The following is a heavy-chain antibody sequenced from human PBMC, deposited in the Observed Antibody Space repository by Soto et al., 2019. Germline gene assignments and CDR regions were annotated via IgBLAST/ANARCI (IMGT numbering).Heavy chain of an antibody. D-gene: IGHD2-2*03. J-gene: IGHJ5*02. Sequence: SETLSLTCTVSGASISGFYWSWIRKSAGKGLEWIGRIYATGTTDYNPSLKSRVMMSVDTSKKQFSLKLRSVTAEDRAVDYCVRDGSKTLRDWFDPWGQGISVTVSS. CDR1: GASISGFY. CDR2: IYATGTT. CDR3: VRDGSKTLRDWFDP. V-gene: IGHV4-4*07.